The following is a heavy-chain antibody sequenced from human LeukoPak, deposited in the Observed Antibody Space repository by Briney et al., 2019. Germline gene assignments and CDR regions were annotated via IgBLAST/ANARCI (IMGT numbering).Heavy chain of an antibody. CDR1: GFTFSSYA. J-gene: IGHJ6*02. V-gene: IGHV4-59*01. CDR2: IYYSGST. CDR3: AREGDYYYYGMDV. Sequence: GSLRLSCAASGFTFSSYAMSWIRQPPGKGLEWIGYIYYSGSTNYNPSLKSRVTISVDTSKNQFSLKLSSVTAADTAVYYCAREGDYYYYGMDVWGQGTTVTVSS.